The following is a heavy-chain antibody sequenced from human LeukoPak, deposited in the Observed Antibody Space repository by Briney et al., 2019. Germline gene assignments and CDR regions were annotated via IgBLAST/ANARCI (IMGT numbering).Heavy chain of an antibody. J-gene: IGHJ4*02. CDR2: IYYSGST. D-gene: IGHD6-13*01. CDR3: VTGGSSWNEY. V-gene: IGHV4-39*01. CDR1: GDSISSSSSY. Sequence: SETLSLTCTVSGDSISSSSSYWGWIRQPPGEGLEWIGSIYYSGSTYYNTSLKSRVTISVDTSKNQFSLRLNSVTAADTAVYFCVTGGSSWNEYWGQGTLVTVSS.